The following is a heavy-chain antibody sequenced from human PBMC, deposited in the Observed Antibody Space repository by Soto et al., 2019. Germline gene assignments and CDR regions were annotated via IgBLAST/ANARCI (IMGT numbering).Heavy chain of an antibody. D-gene: IGHD3-10*01. CDR2: IATYNSNR. CDR3: ARVLRGVVNWFDP. J-gene: IGHJ5*02. CDR1: GDTFTNFG. Sequence: HLVQSGPEVRKPGASITVSCKTFGDTFTNFGLSWVRQAPGQGLEWMGWIATYNSNRHYAQKFQGRLTLTTDTSTSTAYMELKGLGYDDTAVYYCARVLRGVVNWFDPWGQGTLVTVSS. V-gene: IGHV1-18*01.